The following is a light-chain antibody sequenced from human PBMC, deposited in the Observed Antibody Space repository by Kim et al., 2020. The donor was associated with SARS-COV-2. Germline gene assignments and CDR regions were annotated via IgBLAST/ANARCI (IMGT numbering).Light chain of an antibody. J-gene: IGLJ3*02. CDR3: SSYRTGATWA. V-gene: IGLV2-14*03. CDR1: SSDIGSHDY. CDR2: NVN. Sequence: QSALTQPASVSGSPGQSITISCTGTSSDIGSHDYVSWYQQHPGKAPKLLIYNVNNRPSGVSNRFSGSKSGNTASLTISGLQAEDDADYHCSSYRTGATWAFGGGTKLTVL.